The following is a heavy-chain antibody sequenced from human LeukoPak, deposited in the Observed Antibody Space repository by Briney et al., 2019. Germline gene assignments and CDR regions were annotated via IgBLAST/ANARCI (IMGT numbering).Heavy chain of an antibody. V-gene: IGHV1-46*02. CDR2: INLSGGTT. D-gene: IGHD4-11*01. CDR3: ATTPHISSYARLEY. J-gene: IGHJ4*02. Sequence: AASVKVSCKASGYTVNNYYVHWVRLAPGQGLVWMGVINLSGGTTTYAQRFQGRVTVTRDTSTTTVYMVLSSLRSEDTAVYYCATTPHISSYARLEYWGQGTQVTVSS. CDR1: GYTVNNYY.